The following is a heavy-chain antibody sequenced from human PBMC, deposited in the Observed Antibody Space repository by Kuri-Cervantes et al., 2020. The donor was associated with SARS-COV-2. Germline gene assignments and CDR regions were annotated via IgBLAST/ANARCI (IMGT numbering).Heavy chain of an antibody. CDR1: GYTFSNYG. CDR2: VSSYTGNT. V-gene: IGHV1-18*04. J-gene: IGHJ4*02. Sequence: ASVKVSCKASGYTFSNYGFSWVRQAPGQGLEWMGWVSSYTGNTDYAQKFLGRITMTADKSTTTADLELRSLRPDDTAVYYCARVNWDVPFTTLDYWGQGTRVTVSS. D-gene: IGHD1-1*01. CDR3: ARVNWDVPFTTLDY.